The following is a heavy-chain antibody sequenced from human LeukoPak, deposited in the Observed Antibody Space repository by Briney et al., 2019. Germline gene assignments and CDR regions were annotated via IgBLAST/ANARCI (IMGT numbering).Heavy chain of an antibody. D-gene: IGHD1-26*01. CDR3: ARDVPYSGSYNY. CDR1: GFTVSSNY. V-gene: IGHV3-7*01. CDR2: IKLDGSEK. Sequence: GGSLRLSCAASGFTVSSNYMSWVRQAPGKGLEWVANIKLDGSEKYYVDSVKGRFTISRDNAKNSLYLQMNSLRAEDTAVYYCARDVPYSGSYNYWGQGTLVTVSS. J-gene: IGHJ4*02.